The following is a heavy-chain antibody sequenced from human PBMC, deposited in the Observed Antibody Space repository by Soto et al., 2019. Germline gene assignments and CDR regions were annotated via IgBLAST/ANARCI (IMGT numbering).Heavy chain of an antibody. D-gene: IGHD3-10*01. CDR2: IDPSDSYT. CDR1: GYSFTSYW. J-gene: IGHJ6*02. V-gene: IGHV5-10-1*01. CDR3: AREDRNYYRSGSYYQPPYYYYGMDV. Sequence: LGESLKISCKGSGYSFTSYWISWVRQMPGKGLEWMGRIDPSDSYTNYSPSFQGHVTISADKSISTAYLQWSSLKASDTAMYYCAREDRNYYRSGSYYQPPYYYYGMDVWGQGTTVTVSS.